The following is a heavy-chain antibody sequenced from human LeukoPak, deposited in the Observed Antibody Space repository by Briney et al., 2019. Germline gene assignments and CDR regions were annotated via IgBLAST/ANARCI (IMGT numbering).Heavy chain of an antibody. CDR3: VRGSCGDRSCSERVRGLDV. Sequence: GGSLRLSCAASGFTFSNYDMHWVRQRTGKGLEWVSAFHTAGDTHYSGSVRCRFTVSRANAENSFYLPMNSLSAGDTAVYFRVRGSCGDRSCSERVRGLDVWGPGITVSVSS. J-gene: IGHJ6*02. V-gene: IGHV3-13*01. D-gene: IGHD2-21*01. CDR2: FHTAGDT. CDR1: GFTFSNYD.